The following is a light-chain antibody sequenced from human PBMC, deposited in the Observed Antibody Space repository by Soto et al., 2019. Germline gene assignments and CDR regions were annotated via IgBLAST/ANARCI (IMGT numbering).Light chain of an antibody. CDR2: GNS. CDR3: QSYDSSLSAYV. Sequence: QSLLTQPPSVSGAPGQRVTISCPGSSSKIGAGFGVHWYQQLPGTAPKLLVHGNSNRPPGVPDPFSGSRSGTSASLAVTGLQAEDEADYYCQSYDSSLSAYVFETETKVTAL. V-gene: IGLV1-40*01. CDR1: SSKIGAGFG. J-gene: IGLJ1*01.